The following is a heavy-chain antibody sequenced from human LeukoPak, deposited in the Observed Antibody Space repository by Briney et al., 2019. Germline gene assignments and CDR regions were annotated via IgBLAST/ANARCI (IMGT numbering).Heavy chain of an antibody. Sequence: SDTLSHTPVVYGGSVCGVNWCCIRQPPGPELESFGEINHSGSTNYNPSLKSRVTISVDTSKNQFSLKLSSVTAADTAVYYCARIGSGITMVRGADWGQGTLVTVSS. CDR2: INHSGST. D-gene: IGHD3-10*01. CDR1: GGSVCGVN. CDR3: ARIGSGITMVRGAD. J-gene: IGHJ1*01. V-gene: IGHV4-34*01.